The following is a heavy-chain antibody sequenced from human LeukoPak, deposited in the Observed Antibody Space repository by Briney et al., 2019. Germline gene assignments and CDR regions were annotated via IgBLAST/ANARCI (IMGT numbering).Heavy chain of an antibody. CDR3: TRGAGWLIDY. Sequence: SETLSLTCTVSDDSISDYYRGWIRQPPGKGLEWIGYFHNSGTSTYNPSLKSRVTISADTSENQFSLKLNSLTTADTAVYYCTRGAGWLIDYWGQGILVTVSS. D-gene: IGHD3-16*01. CDR2: FHNSGTS. J-gene: IGHJ4*02. V-gene: IGHV4-59*01. CDR1: DDSISDYY.